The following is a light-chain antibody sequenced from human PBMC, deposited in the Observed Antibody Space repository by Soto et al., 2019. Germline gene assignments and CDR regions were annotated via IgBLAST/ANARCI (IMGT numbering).Light chain of an antibody. V-gene: IGLV2-14*01. CDR1: CSDVGGYNY. CDR2: DVS. J-gene: IGLJ2*01. CDR3: SSYTSSIL. Sequence: QSVLTQPASVSGSPGQSITISCTGTCSDVGGYNYVSWYQQHPGKAPKLMIYDVSNRPSGVSNRFSGSKSGNTASLTISGLQAEDEADYYCSSYTSSILFGGGTKVTVL.